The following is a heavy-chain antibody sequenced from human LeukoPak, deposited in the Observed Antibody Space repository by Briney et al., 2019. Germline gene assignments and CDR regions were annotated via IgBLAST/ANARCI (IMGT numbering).Heavy chain of an antibody. CDR3: ARSDYGDRYYFDY. Sequence: PGRSLRLSCVASGFTFSSYGMYWVRQAPGKGLEWVAVIWFDGSNKYYGDSVKGRFTISGDNYKNTVYLQMNSLRAEDTAVYYCARSDYGDRYYFDYWGQGTLVTVSS. CDR2: IWFDGSNK. CDR1: GFTFSSYG. D-gene: IGHD4-17*01. V-gene: IGHV3-33*01. J-gene: IGHJ4*02.